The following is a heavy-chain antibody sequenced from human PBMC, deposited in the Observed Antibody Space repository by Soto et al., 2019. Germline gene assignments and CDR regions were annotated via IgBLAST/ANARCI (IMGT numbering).Heavy chain of an antibody. CDR1: GGTFSSYA. Sequence: SVKVSCKASGGTFSSYAISWVRQAPGQGLEWMGGIIPIFGTANYAQKLQGRVTITADESTSTAYMELSSLRSEDTAVYYCATGDIAAAGTIDYWGQGTLVTVSS. CDR2: IIPIFGTA. V-gene: IGHV1-69*13. D-gene: IGHD6-13*01. J-gene: IGHJ4*02. CDR3: ATGDIAAAGTIDY.